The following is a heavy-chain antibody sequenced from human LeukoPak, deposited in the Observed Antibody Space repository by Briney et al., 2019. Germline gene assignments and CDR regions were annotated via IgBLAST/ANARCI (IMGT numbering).Heavy chain of an antibody. Sequence: SETLSLTCAVYGGSFSGYYWSWIRQPPGKGLEWIGEINHSGSTNYNPSLKSRVTISVDTSKNQFSLKLSSVTAAGTAVYYCARVVGTAMVPFDYWGQGTLVTVSS. CDR1: GGSFSGYY. CDR3: ARVVGTAMVPFDY. D-gene: IGHD5-18*01. V-gene: IGHV4-34*01. J-gene: IGHJ4*02. CDR2: INHSGST.